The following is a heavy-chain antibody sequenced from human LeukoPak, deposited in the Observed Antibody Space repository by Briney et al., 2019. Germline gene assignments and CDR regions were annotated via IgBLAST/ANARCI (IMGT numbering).Heavy chain of an antibody. CDR3: EREDVDTPKAFDV. D-gene: IGHD5-18*01. CDR2: VYYGGST. V-gene: IGHV4-59*01. J-gene: IGHJ3*01. Sequence: PSETLSLTCTVSGGSLSTYYWSWIRQPPGKGLEWIGFVYYGGSTNYSPSLKSRATISVATSKNQFSLKLSSVTAADTAVYYCEREDVDTPKAFDVWGQGTMVTVSS. CDR1: GGSLSTYY.